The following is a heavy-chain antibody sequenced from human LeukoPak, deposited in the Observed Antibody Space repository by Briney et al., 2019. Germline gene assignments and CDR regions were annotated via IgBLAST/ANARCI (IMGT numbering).Heavy chain of an antibody. V-gene: IGHV4-39*07. J-gene: IGHJ4*02. D-gene: IGHD3-22*01. CDR1: GGSISSSTYY. CDR2: LYNCGWT. CDR3: ARESKSYDGSGFYHDY. Sequence: PSETLSLTCRVSGGSISSSTYYWRGIRQPPGRGLEGIGNLYNCGWTYYSPPLKSRVTLPLGPSRNQFSLELAHMTSPDTGVYYSARESKSYDGSGFYHDYEGQGTLVAVSS.